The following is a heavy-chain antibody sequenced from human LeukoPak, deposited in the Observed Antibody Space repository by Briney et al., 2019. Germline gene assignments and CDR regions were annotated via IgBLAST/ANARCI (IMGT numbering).Heavy chain of an antibody. J-gene: IGHJ4*02. Sequence: GGSLRLSCAASGFSFSSYEMNWVRQAPGKGLEWISYINSNGRNIDYADSVRGRFTISRDNAKNSLFLQMNSLRAEDTAVYYCLCLWFGKGVYWGRGTLVTVSS. CDR3: LCLWFGKGVY. CDR1: GFSFSSYE. CDR2: INSNGRNI. V-gene: IGHV3-48*03. D-gene: IGHD3-10*01.